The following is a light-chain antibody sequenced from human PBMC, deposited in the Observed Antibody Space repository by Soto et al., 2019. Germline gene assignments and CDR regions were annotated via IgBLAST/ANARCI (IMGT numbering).Light chain of an antibody. CDR2: ANN. V-gene: IGLV1-40*01. J-gene: IGLJ3*02. CDR3: QSYSYGLSGAWV. Sequence: QSVLTQPPSVSGSPGQGITISCTGTRSNLGAGYDVHWYQQLPGAAPKLLIYANNKRPSGVLDRFSGSKSGTSASLAITGLQAEDEAEDDYQSYSYGLSGAWVFGGGTKLTVL. CDR1: RSNLGAGYD.